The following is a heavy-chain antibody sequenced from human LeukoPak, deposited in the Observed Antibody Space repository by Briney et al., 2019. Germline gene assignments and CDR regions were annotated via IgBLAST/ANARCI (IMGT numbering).Heavy chain of an antibody. CDR2: IYPGDSDT. D-gene: IGHD2-2*01. V-gene: IGHV5-51*01. Sequence: GESLKISCKGSGYSFTSYWIGWVRQMPGKGLEWMGIIYPGDSDTRYSPSFQGQVTISADKSISTAYLQWSSLKASDTAMYYCARGTAQLYVAYYFDYWGQGTLVTVSS. J-gene: IGHJ4*02. CDR3: ARGTAQLYVAYYFDY. CDR1: GYSFTSYW.